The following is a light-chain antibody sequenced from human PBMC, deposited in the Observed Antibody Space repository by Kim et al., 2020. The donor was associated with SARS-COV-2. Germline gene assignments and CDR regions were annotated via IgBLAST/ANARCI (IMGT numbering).Light chain of an antibody. CDR2: DAS. J-gene: IGKJ5*01. CDR1: QSVRTY. V-gene: IGKV3-11*01. Sequence: SLSPGERATPSCRASQSVRTYLAWYQQKPGQPPRLLIYDASNRATGIPARFSGSGSGTDFTLTISSLEPEDFAVYYCQQRGNWPTFGQGTRLEI. CDR3: QQRGNWPT.